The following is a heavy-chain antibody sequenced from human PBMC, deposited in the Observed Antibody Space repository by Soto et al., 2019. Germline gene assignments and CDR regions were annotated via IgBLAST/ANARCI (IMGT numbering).Heavy chain of an antibody. CDR1: GFTFSSYA. Sequence: PVGSLRLSCAASGFTFSSYAMHWVRQAPGKGLEYVSAISSSSSYTYYADSVKGRFTISRDNAKNSLYLQMNSLRAEDTAVYYCARVVGDSSSLGGWDYYYGMDVWGQGTKVTVSS. J-gene: IGHJ6*02. V-gene: IGHV3-64*04. D-gene: IGHD6-6*01. CDR3: ARVVGDSSSLGGWDYYYGMDV. CDR2: ISSSSSYT.